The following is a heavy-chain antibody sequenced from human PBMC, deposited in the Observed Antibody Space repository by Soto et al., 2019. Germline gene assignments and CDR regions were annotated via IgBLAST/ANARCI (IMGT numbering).Heavy chain of an antibody. CDR3: ARDAAIGMNDY. CDR2: INAYNGNT. D-gene: IGHD1-20*01. J-gene: IGHJ4*02. Sequence: GASVKVSCKASGYTFTSYGISWVRQAPGQGLEWMGWINAYNGNTKYVQKLQGRVTMTTDTSTSTAYMELRSLRSDDTAVYYCARDAAIGMNDYWGQGTLVTVSS. CDR1: GYTFTSYG. V-gene: IGHV1-18*01.